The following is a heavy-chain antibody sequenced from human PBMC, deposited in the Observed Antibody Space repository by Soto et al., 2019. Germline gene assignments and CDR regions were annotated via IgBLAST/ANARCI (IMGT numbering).Heavy chain of an antibody. V-gene: IGHV4-39*01. Sequence: SETLSLTCTVSGGSISSISYYWGCIRQPPGKGLEWIGTIYYTGSTYYNPSLKSRATISVDTSKNQFSLKLSSVTAADAAVYYCARRITGPRSGFDYWGQGALVTVSS. CDR1: GGSISSISYY. CDR3: ARRITGPRSGFDY. J-gene: IGHJ4*02. D-gene: IGHD1-20*01. CDR2: IYYTGST.